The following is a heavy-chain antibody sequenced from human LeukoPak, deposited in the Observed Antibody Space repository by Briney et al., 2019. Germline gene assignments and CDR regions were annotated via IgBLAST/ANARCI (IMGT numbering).Heavy chain of an antibody. CDR2: INPSGGST. Sequence: ASVKVSCKASGYTFTSYYMHWVRQAPGQGLEWMGIINPSGGSTNYAQKFQGRVTMTRDMSTSTVYMELSSLRSEDTAVYYCARVTGVWGSYRYTLDYWGQGTLVTVSS. V-gene: IGHV1-46*01. D-gene: IGHD3-16*02. J-gene: IGHJ4*02. CDR1: GYTFTSYY. CDR3: ARVTGVWGSYRYTLDY.